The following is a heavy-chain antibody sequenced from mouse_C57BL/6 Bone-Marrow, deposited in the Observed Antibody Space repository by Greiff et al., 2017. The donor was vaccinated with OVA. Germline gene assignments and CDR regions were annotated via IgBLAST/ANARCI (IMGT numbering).Heavy chain of an antibody. CDR2: IDPSDSYT. J-gene: IGHJ1*03. D-gene: IGHD1-1*01. CDR3: AALYGSSPHWYFDV. CDR1: GYTFTSYW. V-gene: IGHV1-69*01. Sequence: QVQLQQPGAELVMPGASVKLSCKASGYTFTSYWMHWVKQRPGQGLEWIGEIDPSDSYTNYNQKFKGKSTLTVDKSSSTAYMQLSSQTSEDSAVYYCAALYGSSPHWYFDVWGTGTTVTVSS.